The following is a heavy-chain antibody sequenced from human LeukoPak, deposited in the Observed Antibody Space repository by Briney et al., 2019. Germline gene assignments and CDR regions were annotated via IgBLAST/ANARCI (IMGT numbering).Heavy chain of an antibody. D-gene: IGHD3-10*01. Sequence: GGSLRLSCAASGFTFSSYGMHWVRQAPGKGLEWVAVISYDGSNKYYAESVKGRFTISRDNSKNTLYLQMNSLRAEDTAVYYCARGRSYYNVDDGFGIWGQGTMVTVSS. CDR2: ISYDGSNK. J-gene: IGHJ3*02. CDR3: ARGRSYYNVDDGFGI. CDR1: GFTFSSYG. V-gene: IGHV3-30*03.